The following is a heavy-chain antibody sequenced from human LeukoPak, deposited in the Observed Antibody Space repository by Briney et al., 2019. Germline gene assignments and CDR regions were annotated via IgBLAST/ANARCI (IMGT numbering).Heavy chain of an antibody. CDR1: GFTFDDYG. D-gene: IGHD3-22*01. CDR3: ARVGRDYYDSSGYSYYFDY. CDR2: INWNGGST. J-gene: IGHJ4*02. V-gene: IGHV3-20*04. Sequence: GGSLRLSCAASGFTFDDYGMSWVRQAPGKGLEWVSGINWNGGSTGYADSVKGRFTISRDNAKNSLYLQMNSLRAEDTALYYCARVGRDYYDSSGYSYYFDYWGQGTLVTVSS.